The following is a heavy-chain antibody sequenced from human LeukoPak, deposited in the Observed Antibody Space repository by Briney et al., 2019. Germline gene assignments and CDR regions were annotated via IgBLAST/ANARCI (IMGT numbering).Heavy chain of an antibody. CDR3: ARDFGYYDILTGYYHPFDY. Sequence: GASVKVSCKASGYTFTSYGISWVRQAPGQGLEWMGWISAYNGNTNYAQKLQGRVTMTTDTSTSTAYMELRSLRSDDTAVYYCARDFGYYDILTGYYHPFDYWGQGTLVTVSS. CDR1: GYTFTSYG. J-gene: IGHJ4*02. D-gene: IGHD3-9*01. V-gene: IGHV1-18*01. CDR2: ISAYNGNT.